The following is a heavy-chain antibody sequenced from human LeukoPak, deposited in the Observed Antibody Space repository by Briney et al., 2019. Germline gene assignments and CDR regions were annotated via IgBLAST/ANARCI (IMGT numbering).Heavy chain of an antibody. CDR3: AGGYQIDY. CDR2: IYYRGST. CDR1: GGSISSSSYY. V-gene: IGHV4-39*01. J-gene: IGHJ4*02. Sequence: PPQTLSLTCTVSGGSISSSSYYWGWIRQPPGKGLEWIGSIYYRGSTYYNPSLKSRVTISVDTSKNQFSLKLSSVTAADTAVYYCAGGYQIDYWGQGTLVTVSS. D-gene: IGHD2-2*01.